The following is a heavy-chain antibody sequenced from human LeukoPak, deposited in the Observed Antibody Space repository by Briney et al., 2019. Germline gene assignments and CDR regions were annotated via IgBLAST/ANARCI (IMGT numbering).Heavy chain of an antibody. D-gene: IGHD2-21*01. CDR1: GFTFSSYA. J-gene: IGHJ4*02. Sequence: PGGSLRLSCAASGFTFSSYAMSWVRQAPGKGLEWVSAISGSGGSTYYADSVKGRFTISRDNSKNTLYLQMNSLRAEDTAVYYCARRLADRYSYFDYWGQGALVTVSS. V-gene: IGHV3-23*01. CDR2: ISGSGGST. CDR3: ARRLADRYSYFDY.